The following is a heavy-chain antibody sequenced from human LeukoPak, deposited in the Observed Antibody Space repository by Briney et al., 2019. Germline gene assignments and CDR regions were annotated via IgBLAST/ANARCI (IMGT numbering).Heavy chain of an antibody. J-gene: IGHJ2*01. CDR3: ARLMFIAVGNWYFDL. CDR2: ISSGSYI. D-gene: IGHD6-19*01. CDR1: GFTFSTFG. Sequence: GGPLRLSCAASGFTFSTFGMIWVRQALGKGLEWVSSISSGSYIYYADAVKARFTISRDNARNSLYLQMNSLRADDTAVYYCARLMFIAVGNWYFDLWGRGTLVTVSS. V-gene: IGHV3-21*01.